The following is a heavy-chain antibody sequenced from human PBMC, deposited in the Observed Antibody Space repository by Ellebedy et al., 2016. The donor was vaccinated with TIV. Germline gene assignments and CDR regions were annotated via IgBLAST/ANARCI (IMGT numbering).Heavy chain of an antibody. CDR3: GKRYASGRPYYYVMDV. V-gene: IGHV3-15*01. CDR2: IKSKTDGGTT. J-gene: IGHJ6*02. Sequence: GGSLRLSXAASGFTFSNAWMSWVRQDPGKGLEWVGRIKSKTDGGTTDYDAPVKGRFTISRDDSKNTLYLQMNSLRAEDTALYYCGKRYASGRPYYYVMDVWGQGTTVTVSS. CDR1: GFTFSNAW. D-gene: IGHD3-10*01.